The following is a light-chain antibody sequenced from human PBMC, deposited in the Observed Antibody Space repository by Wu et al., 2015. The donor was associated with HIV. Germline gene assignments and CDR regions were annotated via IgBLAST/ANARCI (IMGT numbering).Light chain of an antibody. J-gene: IGKJ4*01. CDR1: QSVSSN. V-gene: IGKV3-15*01. CDR3: QQYDDWPL. CDR2: GAS. Sequence: EIVMTQSPATLPVSPGERATLSCRASQSVSSNLAWYQQKPGQAPRLLIYGASTRATGIPARFSGSGSGSEFTLTINSMQSEDFAVYYCQQYDDWPLFGGGTKVEIK.